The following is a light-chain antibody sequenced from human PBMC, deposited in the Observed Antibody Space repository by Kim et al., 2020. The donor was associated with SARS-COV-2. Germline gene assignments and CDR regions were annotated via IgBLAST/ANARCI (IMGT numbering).Light chain of an antibody. CDR2: QDS. J-gene: IGLJ2*01. CDR1: KLGDKY. CDR3: QAWDSSTVV. V-gene: IGLV3-1*01. Sequence: SYELTQSPSVSVSSGQTASITCSGDKLGDKYACWYQQKPGQSPVLVIYQDSKRPSGIPERFSGSNSGNTATLTISGTQAMDEADYYCQAWDSSTVVFGGGTQLTVL.